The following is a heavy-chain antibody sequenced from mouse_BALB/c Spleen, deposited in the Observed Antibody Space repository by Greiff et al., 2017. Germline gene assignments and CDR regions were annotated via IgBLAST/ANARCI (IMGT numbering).Heavy chain of an antibody. CDR3: AKLLSYAMDY. CDR2: IDPANGNT. Sequence: EVQLQQSGAELVKPGASVKLSCTASGFNIKDTYMHWVKQRPEQGLEWIGRIDPANGNTKYDPKFQGKATITADTSSNTAYLQLSSLTSEDTAVYYYAKLLSYAMDYWGQGTSVTVSS. D-gene: IGHD1-3*01. CDR1: GFNIKDTY. V-gene: IGHV14-3*02. J-gene: IGHJ4*01.